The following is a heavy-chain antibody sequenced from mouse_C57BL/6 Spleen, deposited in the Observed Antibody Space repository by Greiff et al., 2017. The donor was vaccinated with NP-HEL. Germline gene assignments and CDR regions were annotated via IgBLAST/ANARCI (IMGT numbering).Heavy chain of an antibody. Sequence: VKLVESGPGLVQPSQSLSITCTVSGFSLTSYGVHWVRQSPGKGLEWLGVIWSGGSTDYNAAFISRLSVSKDNSKSQVFYKMNSLQADDTAIYYCARNVEYYGLWYFDVWGTGTTVTVSS. J-gene: IGHJ1*03. CDR2: IWSGGST. D-gene: IGHD1-1*01. CDR3: ARNVEYYGLWYFDV. CDR1: GFSLTSYG. V-gene: IGHV2-2*01.